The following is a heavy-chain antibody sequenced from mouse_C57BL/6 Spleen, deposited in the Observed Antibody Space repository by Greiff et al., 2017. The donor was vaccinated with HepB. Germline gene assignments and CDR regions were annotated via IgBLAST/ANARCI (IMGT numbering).Heavy chain of an antibody. V-gene: IGHV1-69*01. CDR1: GYTFTSYW. J-gene: IGHJ3*01. CDR2: IDPSDSYT. D-gene: IGHD1-1*02. Sequence: QVQLQQPGAELVMPGASVKLSCKASGYTFTSYWMHWVKQRPGQGLEWIGEIDPSDSYTNYNQKFKGKSTLTVDKSSSTAYMQLSSLTSEDSAVYYCARGWASRDGFAYWGQGTLVTVSA. CDR3: ARGWASRDGFAY.